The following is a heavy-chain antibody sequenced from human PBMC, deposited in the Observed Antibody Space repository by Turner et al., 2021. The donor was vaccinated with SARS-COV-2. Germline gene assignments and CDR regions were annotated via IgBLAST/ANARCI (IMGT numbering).Heavy chain of an antibody. J-gene: IGHJ4*02. D-gene: IGHD6-19*01. V-gene: IGHV4-59*08. Sequence: QPPGREREWSGYIYYSESTNNNPSHKSRVTITFYTSKNQYTLKLRSVTAADTAVDYCARVPNSRGGDVLFDFWGQGTLVTVSS. CDR2: IYYSEST. CDR3: ARVPNSRGGDVLFDF.